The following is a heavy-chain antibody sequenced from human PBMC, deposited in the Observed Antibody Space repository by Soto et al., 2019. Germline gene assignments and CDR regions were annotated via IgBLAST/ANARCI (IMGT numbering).Heavy chain of an antibody. D-gene: IGHD4-17*01. J-gene: IGHJ6*02. Sequence: SETLSLTCAVSGGSISSGGYSWSWIRQPPGKGLEWIGYIHHSGSTHYNPSLKSRVIISVDTSKNQFSLKLSSVTAADTAVYYCARENGDYDYYYYGMDVWGQGTTVTVSS. CDR3: ARENGDYDYYYYGMDV. CDR2: IHHSGST. CDR1: GGSISSGGYS. V-gene: IGHV4-30-2*01.